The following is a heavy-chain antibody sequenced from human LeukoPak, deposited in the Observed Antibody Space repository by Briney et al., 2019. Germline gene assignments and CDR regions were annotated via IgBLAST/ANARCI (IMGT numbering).Heavy chain of an antibody. D-gene: IGHD6-6*01. CDR2: ISPTGSTT. CDR3: ARGPNSNWSGLDF. J-gene: IGHJ4*02. Sequence: GGSLRLSCTASGFSFSGHWMHWARQLPGKGLVWVSRISPTGSTTSYADSVKGRFTVSRDNAKNTLYLQVNNLRAEDTAVYYCARGPNSNWSGLDFWGQGILLTVSS. V-gene: IGHV3-74*01. CDR1: GFSFSGHW.